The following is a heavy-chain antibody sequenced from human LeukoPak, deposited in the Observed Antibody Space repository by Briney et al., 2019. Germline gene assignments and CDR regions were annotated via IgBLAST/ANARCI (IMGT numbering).Heavy chain of an antibody. D-gene: IGHD4-23*01. J-gene: IGHJ4*02. V-gene: IGHV3-48*01. CDR1: GFTFSSYS. CDR3: ARDYGGRHDY. CDR2: ISSSSSTI. Sequence: GGSLRLSCAASGFTFSSYSMSWVRQAPGKGLEWVSYISSSSSTIYYADSVKGRFTISRDNAKNSLYLQMNSLRAEDTAVYYCARDYGGRHDYWGQGTLVTVSS.